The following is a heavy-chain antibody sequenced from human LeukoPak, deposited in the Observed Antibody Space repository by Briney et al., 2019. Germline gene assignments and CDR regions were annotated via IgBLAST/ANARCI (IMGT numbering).Heavy chain of an antibody. CDR1: GDSINTYY. CDR3: ARLHYDFWRLDP. Sequence: SETLSLTCTVSGDSINTYYWSWIRQPPGKGLEWIGHIHNSGSTTYNPSLKSRVTISIDTSKKRLSLKLNSVTAADTAVYYCARLHYDFWRLDPWGQGTLVTVSS. V-gene: IGHV4-59*08. D-gene: IGHD3-3*01. J-gene: IGHJ5*02. CDR2: IHNSGST.